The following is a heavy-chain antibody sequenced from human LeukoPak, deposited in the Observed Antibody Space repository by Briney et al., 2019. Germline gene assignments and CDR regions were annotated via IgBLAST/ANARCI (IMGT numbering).Heavy chain of an antibody. D-gene: IGHD6-13*01. J-gene: IGHJ6*02. V-gene: IGHV3-21*01. Sequence: GGSLRLSCAASGFSVSSYNMNWVRQAPGKGLEWVSSISSSSSYIYYADSVKGRFTISRDNAKNSLYLQMNSLRAEDTAVYYCARVEAAAGRGYYGMDVWGQGTTVTVSS. CDR1: GFSVSSYN. CDR3: ARVEAAAGRGYYGMDV. CDR2: ISSSSSYI.